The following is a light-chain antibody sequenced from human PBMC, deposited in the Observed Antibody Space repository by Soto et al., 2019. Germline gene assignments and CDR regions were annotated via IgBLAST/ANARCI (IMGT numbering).Light chain of an antibody. V-gene: IGKV3-11*01. Sequence: EIVLTQSPATLSLSPGERVTLSCRASQSVSSYLAWYQQKPGQAPRLLIYDASNRATGIPARFSGSGSGTDFTLTISSLEPEDFAVYYCQQRSNSPFGGGTKVEIK. CDR3: QQRSNSP. CDR2: DAS. J-gene: IGKJ4*01. CDR1: QSVSSY.